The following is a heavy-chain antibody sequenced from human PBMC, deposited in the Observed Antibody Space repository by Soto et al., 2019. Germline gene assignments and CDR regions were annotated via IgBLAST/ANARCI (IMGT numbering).Heavy chain of an antibody. V-gene: IGHV3-21*01. J-gene: IGHJ4*02. CDR2: ISSSSSYI. Sequence: GGSLRLSCAASGFTFSSYSMNWVRQAPGKGLEWVSSISSSSSYIYYADSVKGRFTISRDNSKNTLYLQMNSLRAEDTAVYYCARSGAGIPAYFDYWGQGTLVTVSS. CDR3: ARSGAGIPAYFDY. D-gene: IGHD1-26*01. CDR1: GFTFSSYS.